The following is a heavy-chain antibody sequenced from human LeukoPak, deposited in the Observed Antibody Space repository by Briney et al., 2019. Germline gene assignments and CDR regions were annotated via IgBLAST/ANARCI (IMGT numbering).Heavy chain of an antibody. CDR1: GYTFTSYA. V-gene: IGHV7-4-1*02. J-gene: IGHJ4*02. D-gene: IGHD3-9*01. CDR3: ARDDILTGYYRVRFDY. CDR2: INTNTGNP. Sequence: ASVKVSCKASGYTFTSYAMNWVRQAPGQGLEWMGWINTNTGNPTYAQGFTGRFVFSLDTSVSTAYPQISSLKAEDTAVYYCARDDILTGYYRVRFDYWGQGTLVTVSS.